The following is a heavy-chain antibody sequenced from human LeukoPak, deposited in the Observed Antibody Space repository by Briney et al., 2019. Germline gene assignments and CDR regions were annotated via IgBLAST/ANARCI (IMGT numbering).Heavy chain of an antibody. V-gene: IGHV3-9*01. Sequence: GGSLRLSCAASGFTFDDYAMHWVRHAPGKGLEWVSGISWNSGSIGYADSVKGRFTISRDNAKNSLYLQMNSLRAEDTALYYCAKGEIYDSSGYYDYWGQGTLVTVSS. CDR3: AKGEIYDSSGYYDY. J-gene: IGHJ4*02. CDR2: ISWNSGSI. D-gene: IGHD3-22*01. CDR1: GFTFDDYA.